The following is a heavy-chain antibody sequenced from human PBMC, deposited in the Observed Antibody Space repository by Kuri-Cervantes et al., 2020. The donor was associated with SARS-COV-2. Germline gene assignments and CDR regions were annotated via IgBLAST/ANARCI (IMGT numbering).Heavy chain of an antibody. Sequence: GESLKISCAASGFTFSGSAMHWVRQASGKGLEWVGRIRSKANSYATAYAASVKGRFTISRDDSKNTAYLQMNSLRAEDTAVYYCARVRGDYAPDYYYYYGMDVWGQGTPVTVSS. CDR3: ARVRGDYAPDYYYYYGMDV. J-gene: IGHJ6*02. D-gene: IGHD4-17*01. V-gene: IGHV3-73*01. CDR1: GFTFSGSA. CDR2: IRSKANSYAT.